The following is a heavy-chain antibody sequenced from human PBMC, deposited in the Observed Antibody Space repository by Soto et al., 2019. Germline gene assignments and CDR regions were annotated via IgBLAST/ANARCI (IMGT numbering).Heavy chain of an antibody. Sequence: EVQLVESGGGLVQPGRSLRLSCAASGFTFDDYAMHWVRQAPGKGLEWVSGISWNSGSIGYADSVKGRFTISRDNAKNSLYLQMISLRAEDTALYYCAKVMVRGVKDYYYYGMDVWGQGTTVTVSS. CDR2: ISWNSGSI. CDR1: GFTFDDYA. J-gene: IGHJ6*02. CDR3: AKVMVRGVKDYYYYGMDV. D-gene: IGHD3-10*01. V-gene: IGHV3-9*01.